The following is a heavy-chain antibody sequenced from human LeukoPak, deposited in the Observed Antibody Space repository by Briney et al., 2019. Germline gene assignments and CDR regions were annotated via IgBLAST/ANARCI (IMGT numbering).Heavy chain of an antibody. CDR2: IRNDGSNK. CDR1: GFTFSSYG. J-gene: IGHJ6*03. Sequence: GGSLRLSCTASGFTFSSYGMHWLRQATGKGLEWVAFIRNDGSNKYYADSVKRRFTVSRDNSKNTLYLQMKSLSAEDTAVYYCAKGGGYEAQYYYYYLDVWGKGTTVTISS. CDR3: AKGGGYEAQYYYYYLDV. D-gene: IGHD5-12*01. V-gene: IGHV3-30*02.